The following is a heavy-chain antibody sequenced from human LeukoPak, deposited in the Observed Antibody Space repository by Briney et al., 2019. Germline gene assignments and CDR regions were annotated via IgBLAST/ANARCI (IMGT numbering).Heavy chain of an antibody. D-gene: IGHD1-26*01. Sequence: GGSLRLSCAASGFTFSSYDMSWVRQAPGKGLEWASAISGSGGSTYYADSVKGRFTMSRDNSKNTLYLQMNSLRAEDTAVYYCAKERGLSGSYPFDYWGQGTLVTVSS. CDR1: GFTFSSYD. J-gene: IGHJ4*02. CDR2: ISGSGGST. V-gene: IGHV3-23*01. CDR3: AKERGLSGSYPFDY.